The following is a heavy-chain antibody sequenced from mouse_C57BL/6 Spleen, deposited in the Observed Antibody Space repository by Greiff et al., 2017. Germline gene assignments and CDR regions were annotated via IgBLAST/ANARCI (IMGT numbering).Heavy chain of an antibody. CDR1: GYTFTDYN. CDR2: INPNNGGT. J-gene: IGHJ4*01. Sequence: VPLKASGPELVKPGASVKIPCEASGYTFTDYNMDWVKQIHGKSLEWIGDINPNNGGTIYNQNFKGKATLTVDKSSSTAYMELRSMTSEDTAVYYCARPYYGSSYGNAMDYWGQGTSVTVSS. D-gene: IGHD1-1*01. V-gene: IGHV1-18*01. CDR3: ARPYYGSSYGNAMDY.